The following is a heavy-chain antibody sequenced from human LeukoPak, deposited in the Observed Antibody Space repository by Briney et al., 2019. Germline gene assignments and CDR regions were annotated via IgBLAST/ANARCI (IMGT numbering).Heavy chain of an antibody. J-gene: IGHJ4*02. CDR1: GFTFSRYA. CDR3: ARRAGAYSHPYDY. Sequence: GGSLRLSCAASGFTFSRYAMTWVRQAPGKGLEWFSSISASGGNTYYADSVKGRFTISRDNSKNTLYLQMNSLRAEDTAIYYCARRAGAYSHPYDYWGQGTLVTVSS. CDR2: ISASGGNT. V-gene: IGHV3-23*01. D-gene: IGHD4/OR15-4a*01.